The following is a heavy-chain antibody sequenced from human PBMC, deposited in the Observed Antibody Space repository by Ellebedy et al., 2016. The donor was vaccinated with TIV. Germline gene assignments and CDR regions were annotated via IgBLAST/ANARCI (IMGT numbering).Heavy chain of an antibody. J-gene: IGHJ6*02. D-gene: IGHD6-19*01. V-gene: IGHV1-8*01. CDR1: GYTFTSYD. CDR3: ARELSSGWPYYYYGMDV. CDR2: MNPNSGNT. Sequence: ASVKVSCXASGYTFTSYDINWVRQATGQGLEWMGWMNPNSGNTGYAQKFQGRVTMTRNTSISTAYMELSSLRSEDTAVYYCARELSSGWPYYYYGMDVWGQGTTVTVSS.